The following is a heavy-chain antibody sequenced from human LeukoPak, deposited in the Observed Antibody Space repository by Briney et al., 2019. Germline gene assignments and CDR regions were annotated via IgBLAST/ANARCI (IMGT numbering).Heavy chain of an antibody. V-gene: IGHV3-21*05. CDR2: IRSSGDYI. CDR1: GDGFTRHT. CDR3: AREYDSRARFDS. D-gene: IGHD6-13*01. J-gene: IGHJ4*02. Sequence: GGSLRLSCAGSGDGFTRHTMNWVRRAPGKGLEWISYIRSSGDYIYYADSVKGRSTISRDNARTSVYLQMNSLRVEDTAIYYCAREYDSRARFDSWGQGTLVTVSS.